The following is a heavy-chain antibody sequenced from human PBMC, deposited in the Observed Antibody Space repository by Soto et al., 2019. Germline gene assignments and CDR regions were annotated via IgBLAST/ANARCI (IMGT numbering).Heavy chain of an antibody. CDR2: MSGSGGST. CDR1: GFTFSTYA. V-gene: IGHV3-23*01. CDR3: MNLYSYGSGSYYK. J-gene: IGHJ4*02. Sequence: EVQLLGSGGGLVQPGGSLRLSCAASGFTFSTYAMSWVRQAPGKGLEGVSGMSGSGGSTYYADSVKGRFTISRDNSKNTLYLQMNSLRAEDTAVYYCMNLYSYGSGSYYKWGQGTLVTVSS. D-gene: IGHD3-10*01.